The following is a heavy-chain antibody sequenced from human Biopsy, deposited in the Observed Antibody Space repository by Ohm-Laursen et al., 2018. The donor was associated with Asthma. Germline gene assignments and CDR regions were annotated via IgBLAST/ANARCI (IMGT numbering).Heavy chain of an antibody. Sequence: SLRLSCAAPGFTFGDYWMGWVRQVPGKGLEWVANIKHDGSEKNHVDSLKGRFTISRDNAKNSLYLQMNSLRAEDTAVYYCARTFHLWSPYHAEHYQLWGQGTLVTVSS. CDR1: GFTFGDYW. V-gene: IGHV3-7*01. J-gene: IGHJ1*01. D-gene: IGHD3-3*02. CDR2: IKHDGSEK. CDR3: ARTFHLWSPYHAEHYQL.